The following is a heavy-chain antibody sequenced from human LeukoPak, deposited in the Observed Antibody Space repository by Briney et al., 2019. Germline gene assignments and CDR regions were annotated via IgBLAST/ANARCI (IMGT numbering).Heavy chain of an antibody. J-gene: IGHJ3*02. CDR1: GFTFNAFG. V-gene: IGHV3-30*03. D-gene: IGHD2-15*01. CDR3: ARDTQKWSHAFDI. CDR2: ISHDGSNQ. Sequence: GGSLRLSCAASGFTFNAFGMHWVRQAPGKGLEWVAVISHDGSNQYYADSVKGRFTISRDNSKNTLYLQMNSLRAEDTAVYYCARDTQKWSHAFDIWGQGTMVTVSS.